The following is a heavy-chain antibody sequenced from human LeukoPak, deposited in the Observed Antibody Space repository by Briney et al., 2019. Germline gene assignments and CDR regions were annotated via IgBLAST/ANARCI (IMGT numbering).Heavy chain of an antibody. Sequence: GRSLRLSCAASGFTFDDYAVHWVRQAPGKGLEWVSGISWNSGSIGYADSVKGRFTISRDNAKNSLYLQMNSLRAEDTAVYYCAKVWAYCSSTSCSDYWGQGTLVTVSS. J-gene: IGHJ4*02. CDR2: ISWNSGSI. CDR1: GFTFDDYA. D-gene: IGHD2-2*01. V-gene: IGHV3-9*01. CDR3: AKVWAYCSSTSCSDY.